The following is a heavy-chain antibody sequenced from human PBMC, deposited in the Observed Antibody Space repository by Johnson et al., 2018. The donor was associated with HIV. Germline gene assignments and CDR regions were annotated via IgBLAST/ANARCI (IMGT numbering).Heavy chain of an antibody. D-gene: IGHD6-19*01. CDR3: AKGMGQWLARGAFDI. CDR2: ISWNSGSI. Sequence: VQLVESGGGLVQPGRSLRLSCAASGFTFDDYAMHWVRQAPGKGLEWVSGISWNSGSIGYADSVKGRFTISRDNSKNTLYLQMNSLRAEDTAVYYCAKGMGQWLARGAFDIWGQGTMVTVSS. CDR1: GFTFDDYA. V-gene: IGHV3-9*01. J-gene: IGHJ3*02.